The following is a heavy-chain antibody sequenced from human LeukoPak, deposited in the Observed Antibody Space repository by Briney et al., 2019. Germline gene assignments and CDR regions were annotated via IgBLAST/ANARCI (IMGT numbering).Heavy chain of an antibody. J-gene: IGHJ4*02. Sequence: GASVKVSCKASGYTFTSYGISWVRQAPGQGLEGIGWISAYNGNTNYAQKLQGRVTMTTDTSTGTAYMELRSLRSDDPAVYYCARADSQWVTFDYWGQGALVTVSS. V-gene: IGHV1-18*01. D-gene: IGHD1-26*01. CDR3: ARADSQWVTFDY. CDR2: ISAYNGNT. CDR1: GYTFTSYG.